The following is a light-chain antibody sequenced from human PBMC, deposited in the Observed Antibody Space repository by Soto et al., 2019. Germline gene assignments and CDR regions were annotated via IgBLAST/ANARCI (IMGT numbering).Light chain of an antibody. CDR2: EVS. CDR3: SSYTTSTTWV. V-gene: IGLV2-18*02. J-gene: IGLJ3*02. Sequence: QSALTQPPSVSGSPGQSVTISCTGTSSDVGSYNRVSWYQQFPGAAPKLVIYEVSDRPSGVPDRFSGSKSGNTASLTISGLQAEDEADYYCSSYTTSTTWVFGGGTKLT. CDR1: SSDVGSYNR.